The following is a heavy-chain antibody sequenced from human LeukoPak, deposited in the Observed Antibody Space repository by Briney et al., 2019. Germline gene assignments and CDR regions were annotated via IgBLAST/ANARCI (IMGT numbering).Heavy chain of an antibody. Sequence: GASVKVSCKASGYTFTGYYMHWVRQAPGQVLEWMGWINPNSGGTNYAQKFQGRVTMTRDTSISTAYMELSRLRSDDTAVYYCARDWRMMYCSGGSCYGLDYWGQGTLVTVSS. CDR3: ARDWRMMYCSGGSCYGLDY. D-gene: IGHD2-15*01. V-gene: IGHV1-2*02. CDR1: GYTFTGYY. CDR2: INPNSGGT. J-gene: IGHJ4*02.